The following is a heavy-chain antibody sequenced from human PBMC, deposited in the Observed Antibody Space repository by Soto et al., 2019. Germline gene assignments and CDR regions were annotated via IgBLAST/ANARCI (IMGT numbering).Heavy chain of an antibody. D-gene: IGHD3-16*01. J-gene: IGHJ4*02. Sequence: GESLKISCESIFYTFTNYWIGWVRQTPGKGLEWMGIIFPGDSDTIYNPSFEGQVTVSADESISTAYLQWNTLKASDTAIYYCARPNFGALTHFDSWGQGTRVTVSS. V-gene: IGHV5-51*01. CDR3: ARPNFGALTHFDS. CDR1: FYTFTNYW. CDR2: IFPGDSDT.